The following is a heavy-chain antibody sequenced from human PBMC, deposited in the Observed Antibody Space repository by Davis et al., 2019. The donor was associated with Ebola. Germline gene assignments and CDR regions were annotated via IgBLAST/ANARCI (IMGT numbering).Heavy chain of an antibody. V-gene: IGHV4-34*01. CDR1: GGSFSGYY. CDR2: INHSGST. CDR3: ARGRTVDTAMVTGFYYGMDV. J-gene: IGHJ6*02. D-gene: IGHD5-18*01. Sequence: MPGGSLRLSCAVYGGSFSGYYWSWIRQPPGKGLEWIGEINHSGSTNYNPSLKSRVTISVDTSKNQFSLKLSSVTAADTAVYYCARGRTVDTAMVTGFYYGMDVWGQGTTVTVSS.